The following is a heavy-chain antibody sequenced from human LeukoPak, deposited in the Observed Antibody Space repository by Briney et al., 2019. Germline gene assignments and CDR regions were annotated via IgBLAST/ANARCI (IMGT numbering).Heavy chain of an antibody. CDR1: GFTFSSYW. J-gene: IGHJ6*03. V-gene: IGHV3-74*01. D-gene: IGHD3-3*01. CDR3: ATGFFYYYYIDV. Sequence: PGGSLRLSCAASGFTFSSYWMHWVRQDPGKGLVWVSRINSDGSSTSYANSVKGRFTISRDNAKNTLYLQMDSLRAEDTAVYYCATGFFYYYYIDVWGKGTTVTISS. CDR2: INSDGSST.